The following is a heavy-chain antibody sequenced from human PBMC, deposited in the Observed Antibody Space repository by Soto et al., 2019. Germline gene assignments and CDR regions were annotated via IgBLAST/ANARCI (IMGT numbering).Heavy chain of an antibody. D-gene: IGHD1-1*01. CDR1: GASISGFY. Sequence: SETLSLTCTVSGASISGFYWSWTRKSAGKGLEWIGRIYATGTTDYNPSLKSRVMMSVDTSKKQFSLKLRSVTAADTAVYYCVRDGTKNLRDWFDPWGQGISVPVSS. J-gene: IGHJ5*02. V-gene: IGHV4-4*07. CDR2: IYATGTT. CDR3: VRDGTKNLRDWFDP.